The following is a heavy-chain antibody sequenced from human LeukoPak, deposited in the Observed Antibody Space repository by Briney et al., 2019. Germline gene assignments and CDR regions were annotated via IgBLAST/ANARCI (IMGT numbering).Heavy chain of an antibody. CDR3: ARARATYYYDSSGYYRYYFDY. CDR2: IKPDGSET. D-gene: IGHD3-22*01. J-gene: IGHJ4*02. V-gene: IGHV3-7*04. CDR1: GFTFTNYW. Sequence: GGSLRLSCVASGFTFTNYWMSWVRQAPGKGLEWVATIKPDGSETYYADSVKGRFTISRDNAKNSLYLQMNSLRAEDTAVYYCARARATYYYDSSGYYRYYFDYWGQGTLVTVSS.